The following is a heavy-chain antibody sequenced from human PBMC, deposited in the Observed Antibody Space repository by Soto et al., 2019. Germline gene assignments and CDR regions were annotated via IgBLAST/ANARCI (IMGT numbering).Heavy chain of an antibody. CDR1: GFTFSSYA. J-gene: IGHJ3*02. V-gene: IGHV3-30-3*01. D-gene: IGHD3-10*01. CDR2: ISYDGSNK. Sequence: QVQLVESGGGAVQPGRSLRLSCAASGFTFSSYARHWVRQAPGKGLEWVAVISYDGSNKYYADSVKGRFTISRDNSKNTLYLQMNSLRAEDTAVYYCARDPVYGLKAFDIWGQGTMVTVSS. CDR3: ARDPVYGLKAFDI.